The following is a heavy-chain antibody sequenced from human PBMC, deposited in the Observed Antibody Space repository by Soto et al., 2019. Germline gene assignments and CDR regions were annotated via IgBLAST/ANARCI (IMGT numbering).Heavy chain of an antibody. Sequence: GGSLRLSCAASGFTVSSNYMSWVRQAPGKGLEWVSVIYSGGSTYYADSGKGRFTISRDNSKNTLYLQMNSLRAEDTAVYYCARDLGIVGATIDYYYGMDVWGQGTTVTVSS. CDR2: IYSGGST. CDR3: ARDLGIVGATIDYYYGMDV. V-gene: IGHV3-53*01. J-gene: IGHJ6*02. D-gene: IGHD1-26*01. CDR1: GFTVSSNY.